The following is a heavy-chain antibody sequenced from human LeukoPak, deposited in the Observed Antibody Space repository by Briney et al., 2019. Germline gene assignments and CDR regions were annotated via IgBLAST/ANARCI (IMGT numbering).Heavy chain of an antibody. Sequence: PGESLKISCKGSGYSFTSYWIGWVRQMPGKGLEWMGIIYPDDSDTRYSPSFQGQVTISADKSISTAYLQWSSLKASDTAMYYCARRAVAGTFLMAFDIWGQGTMVTVSS. J-gene: IGHJ3*02. V-gene: IGHV5-51*01. CDR1: GYSFTSYW. CDR3: ARRAVAGTFLMAFDI. D-gene: IGHD6-19*01. CDR2: IYPDDSDT.